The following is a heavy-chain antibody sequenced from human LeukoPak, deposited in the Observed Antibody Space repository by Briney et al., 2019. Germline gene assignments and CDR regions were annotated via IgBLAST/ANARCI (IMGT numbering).Heavy chain of an antibody. CDR1: GDSITNYN. CDR2: YSYGGST. CDR3: ARYKFTMVRGVNTWAFDI. J-gene: IGHJ3*02. Sequence: SETLSLTCTVSGDSITNYNWNWVRQPPGRGLEWIASYSYGGSTKYCPSLQSRVTISADTSKSQFSLNLTSVTAADTAVYYCARYKFTMVRGVNTWAFDIWGHGTMVTVSS. V-gene: IGHV4-59*12. D-gene: IGHD3-10*01.